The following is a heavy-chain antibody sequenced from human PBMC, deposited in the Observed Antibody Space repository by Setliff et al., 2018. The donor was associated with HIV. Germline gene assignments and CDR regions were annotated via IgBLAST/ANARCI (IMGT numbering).Heavy chain of an antibody. Sequence: GESLKLSCKGSGYSFTSYWIGWVRQMPGKGLEWMGIIYPGDSDTRYSPSFQGQVTISADKSVSTAYLQWSSLKASDTAMYYCARQPHGDFWTDYVNAFDIWGQGTMVTVSS. D-gene: IGHD3-3*01. J-gene: IGHJ3*02. V-gene: IGHV5-51*01. CDR3: ARQPHGDFWTDYVNAFDI. CDR2: IYPGDSDT. CDR1: GYSFTSYW.